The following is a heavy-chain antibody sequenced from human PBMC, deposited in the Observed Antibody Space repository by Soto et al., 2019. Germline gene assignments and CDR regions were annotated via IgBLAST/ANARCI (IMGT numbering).Heavy chain of an antibody. CDR3: ASTSMGIRDAFDI. CDR2: INPNSGGT. CDR1: GYTFTGYY. V-gene: IGHV1-2*04. Sequence: ASVKVSCKASGYTFTGYYMHWVRQAPGQGLEWMGWINPNSGGTNYAQKFQGWVTRTRETSISTAYMELSRLRSDDTAVDYCASTSMGIRDAFDIWGQGTMVTVSS. D-gene: IGHD7-27*01. J-gene: IGHJ3*02.